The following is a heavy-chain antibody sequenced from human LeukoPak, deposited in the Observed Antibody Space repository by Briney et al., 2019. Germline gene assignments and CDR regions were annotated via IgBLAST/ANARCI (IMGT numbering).Heavy chain of an antibody. Sequence: GGSLRLSCAASGFTFSSYEMNWVRQTPGKGLEWVSYISSSGTIIYYADSVKGRFTISRDNANNSVSLQMNSLTAEDTAVYYCARDSNYYGSASYFDPWGQGTLVTVSS. V-gene: IGHV3-48*03. J-gene: IGHJ5*02. CDR3: ARDSNYYGSASYFDP. D-gene: IGHD3-10*01. CDR1: GFTFSSYE. CDR2: ISSSGTII.